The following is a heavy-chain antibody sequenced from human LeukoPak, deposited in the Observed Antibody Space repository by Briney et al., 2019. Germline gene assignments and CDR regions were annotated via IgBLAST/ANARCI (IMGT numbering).Heavy chain of an antibody. V-gene: IGHV1-18*01. D-gene: IGHD3-10*01. Sequence: ASVKVSCKASGYTFTSYGISWVRQAPGQGLEWMGWISAYNGNTNYAQKLQGRVTMTTDTSTSTAYMELRSLRSDDTAVYYCARSITMVRGSSSWFDPWGQGTLVTVS. CDR2: ISAYNGNT. CDR1: GYTFTSYG. CDR3: ARSITMVRGSSSWFDP. J-gene: IGHJ5*02.